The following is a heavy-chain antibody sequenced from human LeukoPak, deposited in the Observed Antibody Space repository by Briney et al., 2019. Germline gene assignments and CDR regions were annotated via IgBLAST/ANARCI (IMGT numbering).Heavy chain of an antibody. Sequence: GGSLRLSCAVSGFTFSSYPMSWVRQAPGKGLEWVSAISGSGGDTYYADSVKGRFTISRDNSKNTLDLQMNGLRAEDTALYYCATSSGWYPKYFDYWGQGTLVTVSS. CDR3: ATSSGWYPKYFDY. V-gene: IGHV3-23*01. D-gene: IGHD6-19*01. CDR2: ISGSGGDT. CDR1: GFTFSSYP. J-gene: IGHJ4*02.